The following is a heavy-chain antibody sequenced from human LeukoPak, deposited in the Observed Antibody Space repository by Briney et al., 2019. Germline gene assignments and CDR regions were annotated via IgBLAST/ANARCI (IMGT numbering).Heavy chain of an antibody. CDR1: GFTFSSYA. J-gene: IGHJ5*02. CDR3: VKGSGSYYYGSGSSLFDP. CDR2: ITSNGGST. D-gene: IGHD3-10*01. Sequence: QPGGSLRLSCSVSGFTFSSYAMYWVRQAPGKGLECVSAITSNGGSTYYADSVKGRFTVSRDNSKNTLYLQMSSLRDEDTAVYYCVKGSGSYYYGSGSSLFDPWGQGTLVTVSS. V-gene: IGHV3-64D*06.